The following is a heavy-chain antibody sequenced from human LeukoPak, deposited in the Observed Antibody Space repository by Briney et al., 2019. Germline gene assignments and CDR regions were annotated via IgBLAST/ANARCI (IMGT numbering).Heavy chain of an antibody. D-gene: IGHD3-10*01. V-gene: IGHV4-59*12. CDR3: ARALLWFGELLSGWFDP. Sequence: SETLSLTCTVSGGSISGYYWSWIRQPPGKGLEWLGCIHYSGNTNYNPSLKSRVTVSLDTSKKQFSLKLSSVTAADTAVYYCARALLWFGELLSGWFDPWGQGTLVTVSS. CDR2: IHYSGNT. J-gene: IGHJ5*02. CDR1: GGSISGYY.